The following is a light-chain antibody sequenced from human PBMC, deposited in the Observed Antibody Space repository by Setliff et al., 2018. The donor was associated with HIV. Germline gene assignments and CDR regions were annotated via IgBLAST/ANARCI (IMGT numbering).Light chain of an antibody. CDR1: SSNIGAGYD. J-gene: IGLJ1*01. Sequence: QSALAQPPSVSGAPGQRVTISCTGSSSNIGAGYDVHWYQQLPGTAPKLLIYGNSNRPSGVPDRFSGSKSGTSASLAITGLQAEDEADYYCQSYDSSLSGSYVVGTGTKVTVL. CDR3: QSYDSSLSGSYV. V-gene: IGLV1-40*01. CDR2: GNS.